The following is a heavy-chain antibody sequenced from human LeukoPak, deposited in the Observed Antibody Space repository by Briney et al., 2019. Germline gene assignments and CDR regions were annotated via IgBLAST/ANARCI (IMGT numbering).Heavy chain of an antibody. J-gene: IGHJ4*02. V-gene: IGHV3-74*01. CDR2: INRDGSNT. D-gene: IGHD1-1*01. CDR1: GFTFSSYW. CDR3: ARDYWNGLDY. Sequence: GGSLRLSCTASGFTFSSYWMHWVRQAPGKGLVWVSRINRDGSNTRYADSVKGRFTISRDNGKNTLDLQMDSLRAEDTAVYYCARDYWNGLDYWGQGTLVTVSS.